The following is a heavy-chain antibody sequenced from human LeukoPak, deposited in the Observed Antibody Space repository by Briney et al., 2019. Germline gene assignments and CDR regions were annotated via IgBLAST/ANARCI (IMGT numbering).Heavy chain of an antibody. CDR2: INPSGGSR. Sequence: GASVKVSCKASGYTFTSYYMHWVRQAPGQGLEWMGIINPSGGSRSYAQKFQGRVTMTRDMSTSTVYMGLSSLTSEDAAVYYCARDDVIHPDHWGQGTLVTVSS. CDR3: ARDDVIHPDH. D-gene: IGHD3-16*02. J-gene: IGHJ4*02. CDR1: GYTFTSYY. V-gene: IGHV1-46*01.